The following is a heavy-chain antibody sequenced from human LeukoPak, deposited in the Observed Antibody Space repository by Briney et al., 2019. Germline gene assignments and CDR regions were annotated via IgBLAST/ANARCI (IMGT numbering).Heavy chain of an antibody. D-gene: IGHD3-3*01. CDR2: IYYSGST. J-gene: IGHJ5*02. Sequence: SQTLSLTCTVSGGSISSGDYYWSWIRQPPGKGLEWNGYIYYSGSTYYNPSLKSRVTISVDTSKNQFSLKLSSVTAADTAVYYCARKLRFLEWLPYARWFDPWGQGTLVTVSS. CDR3: ARKLRFLEWLPYARWFDP. CDR1: GGSISSGDYY. V-gene: IGHV4-30-4*08.